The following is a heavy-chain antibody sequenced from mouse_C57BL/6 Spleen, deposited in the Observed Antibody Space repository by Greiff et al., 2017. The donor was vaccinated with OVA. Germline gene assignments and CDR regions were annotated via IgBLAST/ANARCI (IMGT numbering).Heavy chain of an antibody. D-gene: IGHD4-1*01. CDR1: GYSFTDYN. CDR3: ARYQAGTYYFDY. J-gene: IGHJ2*01. CDR2: INPNYGTT. Sequence: VQLKESGPELVKPGASVKISCKASGYSFTDYNMNWVKQSNGKSLEWIGVINPNYGTTSYNQKFKGKATLTVDQSSSTAYMQLNSLTSEDSAVYDCARYQAGTYYFDYWGQGTTLTVSS. V-gene: IGHV1-39*01.